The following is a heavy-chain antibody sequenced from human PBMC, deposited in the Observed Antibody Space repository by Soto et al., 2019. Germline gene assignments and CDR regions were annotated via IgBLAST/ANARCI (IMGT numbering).Heavy chain of an antibody. Sequence: PSQTLTLTCAISGDSVSSNSAAWNWIRQSPSRGLEWLGRTYCRSKWYNDYAVSVKSRITINPDTSKNQFSLQLNSVTPEDTAVYYCAREGDSSNPTENWFDPWGQGTLVTVSS. D-gene: IGHD6-13*01. J-gene: IGHJ5*02. CDR1: GDSVSSNSAA. CDR2: TYCRSKWYN. CDR3: AREGDSSNPTENWFDP. V-gene: IGHV6-1*01.